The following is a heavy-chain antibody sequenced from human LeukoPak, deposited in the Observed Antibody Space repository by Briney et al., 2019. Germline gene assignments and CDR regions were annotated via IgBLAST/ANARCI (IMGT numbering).Heavy chain of an antibody. D-gene: IGHD3-10*01. CDR2: ISNDGNNK. V-gene: IGHV3-30*04. CDR1: GFSFNTYP. Sequence: PGRSLRLSCAASGFSFNTYPMHWVRQAPGKGLEWVAVISNDGNNKYYADSVKARFTISRDNSNNTLSLQMNGLRVEDTAVYYCARPDDSESFYRANHYWGRGTLVTVS. CDR3: ARPDDSESFYRANHY. J-gene: IGHJ4*02.